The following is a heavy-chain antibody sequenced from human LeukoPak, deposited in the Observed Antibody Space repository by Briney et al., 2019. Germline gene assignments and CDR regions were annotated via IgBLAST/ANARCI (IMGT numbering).Heavy chain of an antibody. J-gene: IGHJ3*02. CDR2: ISWNSGSI. CDR3: AKPNLYSSSSSAFDI. Sequence: QTGRSLRLSCAASGFTFDDYAMHWVRQAPGKGLEWVSGISWNSGSIGYADSVKGRFTISRDNAKNSLYLQMNSLRAEDMALYYCAKPNLYSSSSSAFDIWGQGTMVTVSS. V-gene: IGHV3-9*03. CDR1: GFTFDDYA. D-gene: IGHD6-13*01.